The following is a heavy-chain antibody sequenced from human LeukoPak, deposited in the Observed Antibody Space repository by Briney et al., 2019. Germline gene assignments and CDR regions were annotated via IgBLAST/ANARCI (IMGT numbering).Heavy chain of an antibody. CDR2: IFGSGGST. CDR1: GFTFSSYA. V-gene: IGHV3-23*01. J-gene: IGHJ4*02. Sequence: GGSLRLSCAASGFTFSSYAMYWVRQAPGKGLEGVSGIFGSGGSTHYAASVKGRLTISRDNSKNTVYLQMNSLRAEDTAVYYCAKTTTGYSSGRFPGWPVDYWGQGTLVTVSS. CDR3: AKTTTGYSSGRFPGWPVDY. D-gene: IGHD6-19*01.